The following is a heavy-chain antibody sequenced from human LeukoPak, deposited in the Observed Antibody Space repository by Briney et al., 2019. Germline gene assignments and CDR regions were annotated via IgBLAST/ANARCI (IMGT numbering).Heavy chain of an antibody. Sequence: SVKVSCKASGGTFSSYAISWVRQAPGQGLEWMGGIIPIFGTANYAQKFQGRVTITANESTSTAYMELSSLRSEDTAVYYCARERITMVRGVIITNWFDPWGQGTLVTVSS. V-gene: IGHV1-69*13. CDR1: GGTFSSYA. J-gene: IGHJ5*02. CDR3: ARERITMVRGVIITNWFDP. D-gene: IGHD3-10*01. CDR2: IIPIFGTA.